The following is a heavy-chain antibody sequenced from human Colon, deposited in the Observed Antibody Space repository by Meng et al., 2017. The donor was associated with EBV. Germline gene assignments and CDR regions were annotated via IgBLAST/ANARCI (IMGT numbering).Heavy chain of an antibody. CDR2: IYHSGST. CDR1: GGSISSSNW. D-gene: IGHD2-21*02. J-gene: IGHJ4*02. V-gene: IGHV4-4*02. CDR3: ARVVTALWGYYFDY. Sequence: QARLQAAGPGLCKPSGPLSLICAVSGGSISSSNWWSWVRQPPGKGLEWIGEIYHSGSTNYNPSLKSRVTISVDKSKNQFSLKLSSVTAADTAVYYCARVVTALWGYYFDYWGQGTLVTVSS.